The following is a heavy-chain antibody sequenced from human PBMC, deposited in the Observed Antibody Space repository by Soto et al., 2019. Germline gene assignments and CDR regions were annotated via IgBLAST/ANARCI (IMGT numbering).Heavy chain of an antibody. CDR3: ARDYYDFWSGYYNNYYYYGMEV. J-gene: IGHJ6*02. D-gene: IGHD3-3*01. V-gene: IGHV4-31*03. CDR1: GGSISSGGYY. Sequence: SETLSLTCTVSGGSISSGGYYWSWIRQHPGKGLEWIGYIYYSGSTYYNPSLKSRVTISVDTSKNQFSLKLSSVTAADTAVYYCARDYYDFWSGYYNNYYYYGMEVWGQGTTVTVS. CDR2: IYYSGST.